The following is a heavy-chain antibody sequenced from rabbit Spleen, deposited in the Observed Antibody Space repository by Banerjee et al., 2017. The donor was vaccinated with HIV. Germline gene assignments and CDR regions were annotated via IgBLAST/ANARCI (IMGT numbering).Heavy chain of an antibody. D-gene: IGHD4-1*01. CDR3: AREGSVWDL. Sequence: QEQLEESGGDLVQPEGSLTLTCTASGFTISGNYYMCWVRQAPGKGPEWIACIYIGSSGNVYYASWAKGRFTISKTSSTTVTLQMTSLTAADTATYFCAREGSVWDLWGQGTLVTVS. V-gene: IGHV1S45*01. CDR2: IYIGSSGNV. J-gene: IGHJ4*01. CDR1: GFTISGNYY.